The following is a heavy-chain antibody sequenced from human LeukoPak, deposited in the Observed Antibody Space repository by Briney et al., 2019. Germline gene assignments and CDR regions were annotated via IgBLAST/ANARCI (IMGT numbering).Heavy chain of an antibody. CDR3: ARGIVGQHLRYYYYYGMDV. J-gene: IGHJ6*02. V-gene: IGHV3-23*01. D-gene: IGHD2-15*01. Sequence: LTGASLRLSCAASGFTFSSYAMSWVRQAPGKGLEWVSAISGSGGSTYYADSVKGRFTISRDNSKNTLYLQMNSLRAEDTAVYYCARGIVGQHLRYYYYYGMDVWGQGTTVTVSS. CDR1: GFTFSSYA. CDR2: ISGSGGST.